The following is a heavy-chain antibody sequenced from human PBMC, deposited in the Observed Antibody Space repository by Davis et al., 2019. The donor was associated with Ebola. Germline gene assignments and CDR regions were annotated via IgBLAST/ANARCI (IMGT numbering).Heavy chain of an antibody. CDR1: GVMFSRYW. J-gene: IGHJ4*02. CDR3: SSSDTYGVDY. V-gene: IGHV3-73*01. Sequence: GESLKISCAASGVMFSRYWMSWVRQASGKGLEWVGRIRSKANSYATAYAASVKGRFTISRDDSKNTAYLQMNSLKTEDTAVYYCSSSDTYGVDYWGQGTLVTVSS. D-gene: IGHD2-21*02. CDR2: IRSKANSYAT.